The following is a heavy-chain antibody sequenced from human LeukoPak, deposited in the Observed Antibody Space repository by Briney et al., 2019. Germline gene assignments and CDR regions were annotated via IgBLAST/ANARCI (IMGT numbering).Heavy chain of an antibody. CDR2: MNPNSGNT. D-gene: IGHD1-26*01. Sequence: GASVKVSCKASGYTFTSYDINWVRQATGQGLEWRGWMNPNSGNTGYAQKFQGRVTMTRNTSISTAYMELSSLRSEDTAVYYCARGLPKVGARGVDYWGQGTLVTVSS. CDR1: GYTFTSYD. CDR3: ARGLPKVGARGVDY. V-gene: IGHV1-8*01. J-gene: IGHJ4*02.